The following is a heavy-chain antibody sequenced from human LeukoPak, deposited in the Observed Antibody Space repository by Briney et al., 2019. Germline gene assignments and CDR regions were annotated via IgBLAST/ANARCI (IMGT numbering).Heavy chain of an antibody. CDR1: GYTFTSYF. V-gene: IGHV1-46*01. CDR3: ARGTSFSSSSDY. Sequence: ASVKVSCKASGYTFTSYFMHWVRRAPGHGLEWMGIINPSGGSTTYAQKFQGRVTMARDTSTSTVYMELSSLRSEDTAVYYCARGTSFSSSSDYWGQGTLVTVSS. CDR2: INPSGGST. J-gene: IGHJ4*02. D-gene: IGHD6-6*01.